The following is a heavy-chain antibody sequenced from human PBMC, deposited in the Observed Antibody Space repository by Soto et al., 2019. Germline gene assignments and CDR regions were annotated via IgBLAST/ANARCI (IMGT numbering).Heavy chain of an antibody. Sequence: EVQLVQSGAEGKKPGESRKISCKGSGYSFTGYWIGGLRQRPGKGREGMGIIYPGDLDTRYSPSFQGQVTISADKSISTAYLQWSSLKASDTAMYYCARGPTLGLGYYYYGMDVWGQGTTVTVSS. CDR3: ARGPTLGLGYYYYGMDV. CDR1: GYSFTGYW. V-gene: IGHV5-51*01. J-gene: IGHJ6*02. D-gene: IGHD1-26*01. CDR2: IYPGDLDT.